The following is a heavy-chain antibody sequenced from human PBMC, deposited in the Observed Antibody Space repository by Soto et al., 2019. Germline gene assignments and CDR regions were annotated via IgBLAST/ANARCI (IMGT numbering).Heavy chain of an antibody. D-gene: IGHD1-26*01. J-gene: IGHJ4*02. CDR3: ARYNSGNSDY. CDR1: GFTFRNYG. CDR2: IWFDGSEI. Sequence: QVYLVQSGGGVVQPGRSLRLSCAASGFTFRNYGMHWVRQAPGRGLEWVAVIWFDGSEIYYADSVKGRFTISRDNSNSALFLLMDYLRAEDTAMYCGARYNSGNSDYWGQGTRVTVSS. V-gene: IGHV3-33*01.